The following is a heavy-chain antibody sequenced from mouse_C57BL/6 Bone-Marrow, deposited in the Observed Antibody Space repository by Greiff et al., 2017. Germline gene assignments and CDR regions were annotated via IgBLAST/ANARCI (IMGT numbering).Heavy chain of an antibody. CDR1: GYSFTGYY. V-gene: IGHV1-42*01. Sequence: VQLKQSGPELVRPGASVKISCKASGYSFTGYYMNWVKQSPEKSLEWIGATNPSPGDTTSNQQFKAKATLTVDKSSSTAYMQLKSLTSQVSAVYYCARRGSPYWYFDVWGTGTTVTVSS. CDR2: TNPSPGDT. CDR3: ARRGSPYWYFDV. J-gene: IGHJ1*03.